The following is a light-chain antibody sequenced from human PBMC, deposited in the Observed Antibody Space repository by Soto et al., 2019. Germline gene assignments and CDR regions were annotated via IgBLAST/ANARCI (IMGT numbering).Light chain of an antibody. CDR3: QQLNTYPWT. CDR2: AAS. V-gene: IGKV1-9*01. J-gene: IGKJ1*01. CDR1: QGIYTY. Sequence: DIPLTQSPSFLSASVGDRVTITCRASQGIYTYLAWYQQKPGKAPELLIYAASTLQSGVPSRFSGSGSGTEFTLTRSSLKAEDFATYYCQQLNTYPWTFGQGTKVEIK.